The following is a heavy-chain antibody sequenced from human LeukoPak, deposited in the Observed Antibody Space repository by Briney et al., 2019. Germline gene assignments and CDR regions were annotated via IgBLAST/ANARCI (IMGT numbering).Heavy chain of an antibody. CDR1: GFTFSSYW. D-gene: IGHD2-15*01. CDR2: IKQDGSEK. J-gene: IGHJ4*02. Sequence: GGSLRLSCAASGFTFSSYWMSWVRQAPGKGLEWVANIKQDGSEKYYVDSVKGRFTISRDNAKNSLYLQMNSLRAEDTAVYYCARGIVVVVAATDYWGQGTLVTVSS. V-gene: IGHV3-7*01. CDR3: ARGIVVVVAATDY.